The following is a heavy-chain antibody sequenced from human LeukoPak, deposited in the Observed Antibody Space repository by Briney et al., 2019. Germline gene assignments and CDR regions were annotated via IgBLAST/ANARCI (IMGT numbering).Heavy chain of an antibody. J-gene: IGHJ3*02. Sequence: SVKVSCKASGYTFTTYGISWVRQAPGQGLEWMGGIIPIFGTANYAQKFQGRVTITADKSTSTAYMELSSLRSEDTAVYYCARGTAVAVDAFDIWGQGTMVTVSS. CDR2: IIPIFGTA. CDR3: ARGTAVAVDAFDI. D-gene: IGHD6-19*01. V-gene: IGHV1-69*06. CDR1: GYTFTTYG.